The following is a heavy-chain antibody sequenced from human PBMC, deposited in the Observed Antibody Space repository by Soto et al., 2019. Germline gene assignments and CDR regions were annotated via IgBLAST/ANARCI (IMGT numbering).Heavy chain of an antibody. Sequence: SVKVSCKASGGTFSSYAISWVRQAPGQGLEWMGGIIPIFGTANYAQKFQGRVTITADETTSTAYMELSSLRSEDTAVYYCATERYYDRRGYGGMDYGDQGYKVTV. V-gene: IGHV1-69*13. CDR1: GGTFSSYA. CDR3: ATERYYDRRGYGGMDY. D-gene: IGHD3-22*01. J-gene: IGHJ6*02. CDR2: IIPIFGTA.